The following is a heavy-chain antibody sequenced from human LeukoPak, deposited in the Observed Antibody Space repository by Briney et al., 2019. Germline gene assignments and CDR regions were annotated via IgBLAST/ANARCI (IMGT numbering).Heavy chain of an antibody. J-gene: IGHJ2*01. CDR1: AGSITSSSYY. CDR2: FYYIGST. Sequence: SETLSLTCTVSAGSITSSSYYWGWIRQPPGKGLEWIGSFYYIGSTYYNPSLKSRLTRSVDTSKNQFSLKLSSVTAAATAVYYCARPRYRRDWRIDPRGYFDLWGRGTLVTVSS. D-gene: IGHD6-19*01. V-gene: IGHV4-39*01. CDR3: ARPRYRRDWRIDPRGYFDL.